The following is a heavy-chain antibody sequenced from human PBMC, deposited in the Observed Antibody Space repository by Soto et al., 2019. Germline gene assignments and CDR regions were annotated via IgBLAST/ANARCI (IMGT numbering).Heavy chain of an antibody. Sequence: GASVKVSCKVSGYTLTELSMHWVRPAPGKGLEWMGGFDPEDGETIYAQKFQGRVTMTEDTSTDTAYMALSSLRSEDTAVCYCATGVVEPENYFASWGQGTLVTVSS. J-gene: IGHJ4*02. CDR2: FDPEDGET. D-gene: IGHD2-2*01. CDR1: GYTLTELS. V-gene: IGHV1-24*01. CDR3: ATGVVEPENYFAS.